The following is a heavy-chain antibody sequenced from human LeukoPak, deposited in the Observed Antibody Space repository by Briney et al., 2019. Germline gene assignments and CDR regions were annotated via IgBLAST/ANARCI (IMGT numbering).Heavy chain of an antibody. Sequence: PGGSLRLSCAASGFTFSSYSMNWVRQAPGKGLEWVSSITSTSSYIYYADSVKGRFTISRDNAKNSLYLQMNSLRAEDTAVYYCARERRPTGAVSGYVDYWGQGTLVTVSS. CDR2: ITSTSSYI. D-gene: IGHD3-9*01. V-gene: IGHV3-21*01. CDR3: ARERRPTGAVSGYVDY. CDR1: GFTFSSYS. J-gene: IGHJ4*02.